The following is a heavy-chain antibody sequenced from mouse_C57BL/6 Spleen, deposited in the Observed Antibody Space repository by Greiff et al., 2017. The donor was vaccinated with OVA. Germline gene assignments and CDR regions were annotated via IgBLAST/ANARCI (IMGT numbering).Heavy chain of an antibody. CDR2: INPNNGGT. D-gene: IGHD1-1*01. V-gene: IGHV1-22*01. CDR3: ARGDYWYYFDY. J-gene: IGHJ2*01. CDR1: GYTFTDYN. Sequence: EVKVVESGPELVKPGASVKMSCKASGYTFTDYNMHWVKQSHGKSLEWIGYINPNNGGTSYNQKFKGKATLTVNKSSSTAYMELRSLTSEDSAVYYCARGDYWYYFDYWGQGTTLTVSS.